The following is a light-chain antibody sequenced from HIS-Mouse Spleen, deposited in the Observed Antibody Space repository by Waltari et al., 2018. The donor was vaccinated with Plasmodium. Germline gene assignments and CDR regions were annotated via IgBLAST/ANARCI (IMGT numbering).Light chain of an antibody. CDR3: QQSYSTWT. CDR2: ASS. CDR1: QSISSY. V-gene: IGKV1-39*01. Sequence: IQMTQSPSSLSASVVDIFTITCRAIQSISSYLNWYQQTPGKAPKLLFYASSSLQSGVPSRFSGRGSGTDFTLTISSLQPEYFATYYCQQSYSTWTFGQGTKVEIK. J-gene: IGKJ1*01.